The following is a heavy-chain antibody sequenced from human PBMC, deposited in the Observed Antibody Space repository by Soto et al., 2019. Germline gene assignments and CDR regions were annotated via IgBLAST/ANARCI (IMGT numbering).Heavy chain of an antibody. CDR1: GGSISSSSYY. CDR2: IYYSGST. CDR3: ARTYYYGSGSLRWFDP. Sequence: PSETLSLTCTVSGGSISSSSYYWGWIRQPPGKGLEWIGSIYYSGSTYYNPSLKSRVTISVDTSKNQFSLKLSSVTAADTAVYYCARTYYYGSGSLRWFDPWGQGTLVTVSS. V-gene: IGHV4-39*01. J-gene: IGHJ5*02. D-gene: IGHD3-10*01.